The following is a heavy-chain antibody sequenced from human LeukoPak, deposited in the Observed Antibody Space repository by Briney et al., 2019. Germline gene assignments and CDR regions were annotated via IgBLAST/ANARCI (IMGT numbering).Heavy chain of an antibody. D-gene: IGHD5-18*01. J-gene: IGHJ4*02. CDR2: IYYSGST. V-gene: IGHV4-39*01. CDR3: ARFPKSGYSSGWGSYYFDY. Sequence: SETLSLTCTVSGGSISSYYWGWIRQPPGKGLEWIGSIYYSGSTYYNPSLKSRVTISVDTSKNQFSLKLSSVTAADTAVYYCARFPKSGYSSGWGSYYFDYWGQGTLVTVSS. CDR1: GGSISSYY.